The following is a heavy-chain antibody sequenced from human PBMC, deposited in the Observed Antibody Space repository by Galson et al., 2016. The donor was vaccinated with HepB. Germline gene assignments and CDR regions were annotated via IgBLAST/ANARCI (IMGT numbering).Heavy chain of an antibody. V-gene: IGHV1-69*10. Sequence: SVKVSCKASGGTFDNYGLSWVRQAPGQRPEWMGGIIPLLGVADYPQKFRGRVTITADKSTGAVYMELHSLTSDDTAIYYCARDRSTAPGSWFDPWGQGVLVTVSS. CDR1: GGTFDNYG. J-gene: IGHJ5*02. CDR3: ARDRSTAPGSWFDP. CDR2: IIPLLGVA. D-gene: IGHD6-13*01.